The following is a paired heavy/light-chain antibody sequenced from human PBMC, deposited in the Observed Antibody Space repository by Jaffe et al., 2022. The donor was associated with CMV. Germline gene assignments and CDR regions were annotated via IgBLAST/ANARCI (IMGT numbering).Light chain of an antibody. CDR3: MQALQTPKFT. Sequence: DIVMTQSPVSLPVTPGEPASISCRSSQSLLHSDGYNYLDWYLQKPGQSPQLLIYLGSIRASGVPDRFSGSGSGTDFTLKISRVESEDVGVYYCMQALQTPKFTFGPGTKVDI. CDR2: LGS. V-gene: IGKV2-28*01. J-gene: IGKJ3*01. CDR1: QSLLHSDGYNY.
Heavy chain of an antibody. CDR3: ARGYTSPYTSSWSRGWSAGRSTYYYYGMDV. J-gene: IGHJ6*02. V-gene: IGHV3-11*01. Sequence: QVQLVESGGGLVKPGGSLRLSCAASGFTFDDYFMTWIRQAPGKGLEWVSYISDSGTTIYYTDSVKGRFTVSRDNAKKSLYLQMNSLTAGDTAVYYCARGYTSPYTSSWSRGWSAGRSTYYYYGMDVWGPGTTVIVSS. D-gene: IGHD6-13*01. CDR1: GFTFDDYF. CDR2: ISDSGTTI.